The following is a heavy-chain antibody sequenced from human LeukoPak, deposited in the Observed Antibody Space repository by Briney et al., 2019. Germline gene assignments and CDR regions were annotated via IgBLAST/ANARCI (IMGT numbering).Heavy chain of an antibody. CDR1: GASFSGYY. CDR3: ARGDPHSGLGY. CDR2: INHSGRT. D-gene: IGHD5-12*01. J-gene: IGHJ4*02. V-gene: IGHV4-34*01. Sequence: SETLSLTCAVYGASFSGYYWSWIRQPPGKGLEWMGEINHSGRTKYNPSLKSRVTISVDTSTNQFSLKLRSVTAADTAVYYCARGDPHSGLGYWGQGTLVTVSS.